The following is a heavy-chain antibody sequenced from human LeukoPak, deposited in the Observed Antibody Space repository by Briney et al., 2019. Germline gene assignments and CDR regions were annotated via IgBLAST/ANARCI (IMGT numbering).Heavy chain of an antibody. D-gene: IGHD2-2*01. CDR2: IILIFGTA. Sequence: SVKVSCKASGGTFISYANGWVRQAPGQGLEWMGGIILIFGTANYAQKFQGRVTITADESTSTAYMELSSLRSEDTAVYYSARGPVPLTSDIVVVPAAMIGMDVWGQGTTVTVS. V-gene: IGHV1-69*13. J-gene: IGHJ6*02. CDR1: GGTFISYA. CDR3: ARGPVPLTSDIVVVPAAMIGMDV.